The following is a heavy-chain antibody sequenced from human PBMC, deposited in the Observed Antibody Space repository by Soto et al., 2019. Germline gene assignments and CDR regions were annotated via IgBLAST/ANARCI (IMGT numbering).Heavy chain of an antibody. CDR1: GFTVKSNY. J-gene: IGHJ6*02. D-gene: IGHD3-3*01. Sequence: GGSLRLSCAASGFTVKSNYMSWVRQAPGKGLEWVSVIHSGGYTSYEDSVKGRFTISRDNSKNTLYLQMNSLRAEDTALYYCARYEGPSLTGMDVWGQGTTVTVSS. V-gene: IGHV3-53*01. CDR2: IHSGGYT. CDR3: ARYEGPSLTGMDV.